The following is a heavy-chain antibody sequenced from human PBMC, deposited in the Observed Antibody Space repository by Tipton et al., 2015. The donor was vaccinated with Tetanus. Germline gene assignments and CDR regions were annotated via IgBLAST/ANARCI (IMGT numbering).Heavy chain of an antibody. J-gene: IGHJ4*02. V-gene: IGHV4-59*01. CDR2: IYYNGGT. CDR3: AREVVNSGYYSSKYYFDY. Sequence: TLSLTCTVSGASISSSYWSWIRQPPGKGLEWIGSIYYNGGTNSNPSLKSRVAISVDTSGNQFSLRLTSVTAADTALYYCAREVVNSGYYSSKYYFDYWGQGTLVTVSS. D-gene: IGHD3-22*01. CDR1: GASISSSY.